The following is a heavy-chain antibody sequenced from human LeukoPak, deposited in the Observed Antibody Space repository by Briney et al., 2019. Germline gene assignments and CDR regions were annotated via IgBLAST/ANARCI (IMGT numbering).Heavy chain of an antibody. J-gene: IGHJ4*02. CDR1: GYTFTNYG. CDR3: ARVCSSASCYNNY. CDR2: ISAYNGNT. V-gene: IGHV1-18*01. Sequence: ASVKVSCKASGYTFTNYGISWVRQATGQGLDWMGWISAYNGNTNYAQKFQGRVTITTDTSTSTGYMELRRLRSADTAVYYCARVCSSASCYNNYWGQGTLVTVSS. D-gene: IGHD2-2*02.